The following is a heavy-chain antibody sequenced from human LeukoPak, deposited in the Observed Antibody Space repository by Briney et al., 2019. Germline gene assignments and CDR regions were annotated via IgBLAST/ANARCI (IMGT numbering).Heavy chain of an antibody. Sequence: ASVTVSFTSSGYTFTVYYMHWLRQAPGQGLEWMGWINPNSGGTNYSQKFQGRVTMTSDTSISTAYMELSRLRSDDTAVYYCARVSRRTSNWFDPWGQGTLVTVSS. CDR2: INPNSGGT. CDR3: ARVSRRTSNWFDP. CDR1: GYTFTVYY. V-gene: IGHV1-2*02. D-gene: IGHD1-7*01. J-gene: IGHJ5*02.